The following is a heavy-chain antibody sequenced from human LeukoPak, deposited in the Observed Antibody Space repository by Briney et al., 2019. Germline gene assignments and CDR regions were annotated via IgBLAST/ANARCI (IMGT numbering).Heavy chain of an antibody. V-gene: IGHV3-7*03. CDR3: TRGPIHLWLYYGMDV. Sequence: GGSLRLSCAASGFTFSSYWMSWVRQAPGKGLEWVANIKQDGSEKYYVDSVKGRFTISRDNAKNSLYLQMNSLRAEDTAVYYCTRGPIHLWLYYGMDVWGQGTTVIVSS. D-gene: IGHD5-18*01. J-gene: IGHJ6*02. CDR2: IKQDGSEK. CDR1: GFTFSSYW.